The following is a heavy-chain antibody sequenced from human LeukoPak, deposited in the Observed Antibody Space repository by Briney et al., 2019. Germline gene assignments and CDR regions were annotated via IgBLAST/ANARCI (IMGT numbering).Heavy chain of an antibody. Sequence: GGSLRLSCAASGFTFSSYWMHWVRQAPGKGLVWVSRINSDGSSTSYADSVKGRSTISRDNSKNTLYLQMNSLRAEDTAVYYCAKDSGGELLWFGELLGYFDLWGRGTLVTVSS. V-gene: IGHV3-74*01. J-gene: IGHJ2*01. D-gene: IGHD3-10*01. CDR3: AKDSGGELLWFGELLGYFDL. CDR2: INSDGSST. CDR1: GFTFSSYW.